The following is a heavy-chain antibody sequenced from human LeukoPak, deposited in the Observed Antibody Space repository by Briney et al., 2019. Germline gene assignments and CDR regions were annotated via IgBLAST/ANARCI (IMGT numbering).Heavy chain of an antibody. Sequence: GESLKISCKGSGYSFTTYWIGWVRQMPGKGLEWMGIIYPGDSDTRYSPSFQGQVTISADKSISTAYLQWSSLKASDTAMYYCARSWDYYDSSGHMDVWGKGTTVTVSS. V-gene: IGHV5-51*01. CDR2: IYPGDSDT. CDR1: GYSFTTYW. D-gene: IGHD3-22*01. J-gene: IGHJ6*03. CDR3: ARSWDYYDSSGHMDV.